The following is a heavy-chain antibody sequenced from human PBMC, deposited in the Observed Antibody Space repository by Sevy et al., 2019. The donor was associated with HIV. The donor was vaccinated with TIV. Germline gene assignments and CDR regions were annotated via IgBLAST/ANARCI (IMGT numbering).Heavy chain of an antibody. J-gene: IGHJ4*02. CDR2: IKSKTDGGTT. CDR3: TTSDDFWSGYPGLDY. D-gene: IGHD3-3*01. Sequence: GGSLRLSCAASAFTFSNAWMSWVRQAPGKGLEWVGRIKSKTDGGTTDYAAPVKGRFTISRDDSKNTLYLQMNSLKTEDTAVYYCTTSDDFWSGYPGLDYWGQGTLVTVS. V-gene: IGHV3-15*01. CDR1: AFTFSNAW.